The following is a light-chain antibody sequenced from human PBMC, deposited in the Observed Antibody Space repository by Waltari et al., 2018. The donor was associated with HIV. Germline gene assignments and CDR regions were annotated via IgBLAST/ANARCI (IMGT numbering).Light chain of an antibody. CDR3: ESADSTGSYYV. CDR1: ALPKQH. CDR2: AGT. V-gene: IGLV3-25*03. J-gene: IGLJ2*01. Sequence: SYELTQPPSMSVSPGQTATITCSGDALPKQHSYWYQQKAGQAPVLVIFAGTERPSGIPERFSGTRSETTVTLTITGVQAEDEADYYCESADSTGSYYVFGRGTRLTVL.